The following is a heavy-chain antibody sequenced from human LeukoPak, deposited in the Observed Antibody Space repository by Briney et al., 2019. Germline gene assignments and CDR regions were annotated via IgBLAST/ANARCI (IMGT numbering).Heavy chain of an antibody. Sequence: PSGTLSLTCAVSGVSISSNLWWTWVRQPPGKGLEWIAEIHHSGSINYNPSLKSRVTISVDKAKNQFSLNLNSVTAADTAVYYCARGGDRSFDYWGQGTLVTVSS. CDR3: ARGGDRSFDY. CDR1: GVSISSNLW. V-gene: IGHV4-4*02. J-gene: IGHJ4*02. D-gene: IGHD3-10*01. CDR2: IHHSGSI.